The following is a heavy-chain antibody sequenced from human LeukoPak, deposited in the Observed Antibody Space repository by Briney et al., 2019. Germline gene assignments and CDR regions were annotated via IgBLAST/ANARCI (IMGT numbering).Heavy chain of an antibody. J-gene: IGHJ6*03. D-gene: IGHD2-2*02. Sequence: PSETLALTCTVSGYSISSGYYWGWIRQPPRKGLEWIGEIDHSGTTNYNPSLKSRVTMSVDTSKNQFSLMVSSVTAADTAVYYCATGRNGVVPAPIPGVGPWYNYHYMDVWGKGTTVTVSS. CDR2: IDHSGTT. V-gene: IGHV4-38-2*02. CDR1: GYSISSGYY. CDR3: ATGRNGVVPAPIPGVGPWYNYHYMDV.